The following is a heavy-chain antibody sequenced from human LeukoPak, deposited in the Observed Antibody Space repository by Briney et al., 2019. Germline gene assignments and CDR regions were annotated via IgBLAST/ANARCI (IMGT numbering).Heavy chain of an antibody. CDR2: ISRTTTTR. V-gene: IGHV3-48*01. Sequence: GGSLRLSCAASGFIFGNYHMNWVRQTPRRGLERISYISRTTTTRIYSDSVKGRFTISRDNVENSLSLQMNDLRVEDTAVYYCARDSFASYDYWGQGTLVTVSS. D-gene: IGHD2-2*01. CDR3: ARDSFASYDY. CDR1: GFIFGNYH. J-gene: IGHJ4*02.